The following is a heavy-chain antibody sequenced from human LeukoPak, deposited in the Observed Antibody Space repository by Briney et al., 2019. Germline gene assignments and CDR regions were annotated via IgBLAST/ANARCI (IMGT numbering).Heavy chain of an antibody. CDR3: ARSPNIRSGDYGDYFDS. J-gene: IGHJ4*02. D-gene: IGHD4-17*01. V-gene: IGHV2-70*11. CDR2: TDWNDAK. CDR1: GFSLSTTGVC. Sequence: ESGPRLVNPTQTLTVTCTFSGFSLSTTGVCVTWIRQPPGKALEWLARTDWNDAKYYNRSLKTRLTISKDTSKDQVVLTMTNVDPLDTATYYCARSPNIRSGDYGDYFDSWGQRTLVSVSS.